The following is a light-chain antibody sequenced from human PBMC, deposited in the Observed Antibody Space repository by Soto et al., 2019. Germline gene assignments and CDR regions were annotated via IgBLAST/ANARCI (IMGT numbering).Light chain of an antibody. Sequence: DIQMTQSPSTLSASAGDRVTITCRASQSISSWLAWYQQKPGKAPNLLIHEASNLEDGVPSRFSGRGSGTEFTLTISSLQPDDFATYYCHQYSSYSWTFGQGTKVDIK. CDR1: QSISSW. V-gene: IGKV1-5*03. J-gene: IGKJ1*01. CDR3: HQYSSYSWT. CDR2: EAS.